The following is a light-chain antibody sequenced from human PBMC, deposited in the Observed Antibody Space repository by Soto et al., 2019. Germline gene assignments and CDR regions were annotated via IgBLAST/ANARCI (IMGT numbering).Light chain of an antibody. CDR1: QSVRND. J-gene: IGKJ1*01. Sequence: ETVMTQSRVTLSVSPGERATLSCRASQSVRNDLAWYQQKPGQAPRLLIYGASTRATGIPARFSGSGSGTEFTLTIRTLQSEDFAVYFCQQYNNWPRTFGQGTKVEIK. CDR2: GAS. CDR3: QQYNNWPRT. V-gene: IGKV3-15*01.